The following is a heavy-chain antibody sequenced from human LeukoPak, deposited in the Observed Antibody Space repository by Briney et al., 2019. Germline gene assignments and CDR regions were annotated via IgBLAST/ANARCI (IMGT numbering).Heavy chain of an antibody. Sequence: PGGSLRLSCAASGFTFSSYAMHWVRQAPGKXXXXXXXXSXDGSNKXXXXXVXXXXTIXRDNSXXTLYLQMNSLRAEDTAVYYCARDGCFRCHDAFDIWGQGTMVTVSS. CDR3: ARDGCFRCHDAFDI. J-gene: IGHJ3*02. D-gene: IGHD2-8*01. CDR2: XSXDGSNK. CDR1: GFTFSSYA. V-gene: IGHV3-30-3*01.